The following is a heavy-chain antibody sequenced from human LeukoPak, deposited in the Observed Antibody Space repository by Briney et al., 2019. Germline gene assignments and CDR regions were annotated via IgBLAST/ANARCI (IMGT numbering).Heavy chain of an antibody. J-gene: IGHJ4*02. D-gene: IGHD3-22*01. CDR1: GYTFTSYG. CDR2: ISAYNGNT. V-gene: IGHV1-18*01. CDR3: ARDIDYYDSSGPPGY. Sequence: GASVKVSFKASGYTFTSYGISWVRQAPGQGLEWMGWISAYNGNTNYAQKLQGRVTMTTDTSTSTAYMELRSLRSDDTAVYYCARDIDYYDSSGPPGYWGQGTLVTVSS.